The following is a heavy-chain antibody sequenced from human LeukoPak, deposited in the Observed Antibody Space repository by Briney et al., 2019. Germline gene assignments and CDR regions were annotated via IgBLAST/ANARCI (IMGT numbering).Heavy chain of an antibody. CDR2: IYTSGST. J-gene: IGHJ4*02. D-gene: IGHD3-3*01. CDR3: ARGGFGAKGLFDY. V-gene: IGHV4-61*02. CDR1: GGPISSGSYY. Sequence: SQTLSLTCTVSGGPISSGSYYWSWIRQPAGKGLEWIGRIYTSGSTNYNPSLKSRVTISVDTSKNQFSLKLSSVTAADTAVYYCARGGFGAKGLFDYWGQGTLVTVSS.